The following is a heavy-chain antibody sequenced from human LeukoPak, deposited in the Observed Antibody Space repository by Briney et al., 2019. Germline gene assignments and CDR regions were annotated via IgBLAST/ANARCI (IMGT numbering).Heavy chain of an antibody. J-gene: IGHJ3*02. Sequence: SETLSLTCTVSGGSISSSSYYWDWIRQPPGKELEWIGSIYYSGSTYYNPSLKSRVTISVDTSKNQFSLKLSSVTAADTAVYYCARVTGNVLRAFDIWGQGTMVTVSS. V-gene: IGHV4-39*07. CDR3: ARVTGNVLRAFDI. CDR2: IYYSGST. CDR1: GGSISSSSYY. D-gene: IGHD2-15*01.